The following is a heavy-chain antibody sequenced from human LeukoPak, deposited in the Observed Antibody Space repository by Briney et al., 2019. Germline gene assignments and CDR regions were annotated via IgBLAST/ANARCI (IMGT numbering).Heavy chain of an antibody. CDR3: ATGRNYYGSGSYYSPPNYYVDV. V-gene: IGHV4-4*07. CDR1: GGSLRIFS. CDR2: ISTTGST. Sequence: GTLCLSPAVSGGSLRIFSWSCIRQPAGKRLERSVRISTTGSTHYTPSLKSRVTMSVDTSKNHFSLKLTSVTAADTAVYYCATGRNYYGSGSYYSPPNYYVDVWGKGTTVTISS. J-gene: IGHJ6*03. D-gene: IGHD3-10*01.